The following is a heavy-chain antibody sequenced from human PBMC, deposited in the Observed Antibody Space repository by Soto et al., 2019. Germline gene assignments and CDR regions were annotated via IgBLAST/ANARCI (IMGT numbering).Heavy chain of an antibody. V-gene: IGHV1-2*02. CDR1: GYTFTAYY. J-gene: IGHJ6*02. CDR3: ARNIDYYYGPGSGNGHGF. Sequence: QVQLVQSGAEVKEPGDSVRVSCEASGYTFTAYYIHWVRQAPGQGLEWMGWINTKFGDTTYAQDFQGRVSMTRDMSISAVYIELSRLTSGDTAIYYSARNIDYYYGPGSGNGHGFWGQGTTVNVFS. D-gene: IGHD3-10*01. CDR2: INTKFGDT.